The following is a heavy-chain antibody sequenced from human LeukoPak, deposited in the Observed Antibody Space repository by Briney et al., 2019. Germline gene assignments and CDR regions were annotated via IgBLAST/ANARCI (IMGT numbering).Heavy chain of an antibody. J-gene: IGHJ5*02. D-gene: IGHD1/OR15-1a*01. CDR2: VYDTGAT. CDR1: GGSISGYY. Sequence: SEALSLTCTVSGGSISGYYWSWIRQPPGKRLEWVGYVYDTGATNYNPSLKSRFTISIDTSKNQFSLYLSSVTAADTAVYYCARLPLIATTRGGFDPWGQGTLVTVSS. CDR3: ARLPLIATTRGGFDP. V-gene: IGHV4-59*08.